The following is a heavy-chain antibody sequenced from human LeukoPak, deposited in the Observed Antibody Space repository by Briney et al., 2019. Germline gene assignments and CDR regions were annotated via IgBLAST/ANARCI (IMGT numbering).Heavy chain of an antibody. J-gene: IGHJ4*02. CDR1: GFTVSDYS. V-gene: IGHV3-23*01. D-gene: IGHD3-22*01. CDR3: VKRRRDSSGHFDF. Sequence: PAGSLSLSCAASGFTVSDYSMAWLRPAPGKGLEWLLDINGSSTYTDYADSVKGRLTISKDNSKNTLYMRMSSLRAEDTGVYYCVKRRRDSSGHFDFWGQGTLVTVSS. CDR2: INGSSTYT.